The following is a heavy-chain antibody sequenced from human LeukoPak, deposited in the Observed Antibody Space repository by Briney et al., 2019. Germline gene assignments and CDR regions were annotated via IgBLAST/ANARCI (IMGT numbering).Heavy chain of an antibody. V-gene: IGHV1-58*01. CDR3: AAVADYDFWSGYPHDAFDI. CDR1: GFTFTSSA. J-gene: IGHJ3*02. D-gene: IGHD3-3*01. Sequence: GTSVKVSCKASGFTFTSSAVQWVRQARGQRLEWIGWIVVGSGNTNYAQKFQERVTITRDMSTSTAYMELSSLRSEDTAVYYCAAVADYDFWSGYPHDAFDIWGQGTMVTVSS. CDR2: IVVGSGNT.